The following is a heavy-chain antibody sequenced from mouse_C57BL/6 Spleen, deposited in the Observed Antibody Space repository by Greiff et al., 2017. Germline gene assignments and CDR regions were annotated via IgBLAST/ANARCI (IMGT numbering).Heavy chain of an antibody. V-gene: IGHV5-15*01. Sequence: EVQLVESGGGLVQPGGSLKLSCAASGFTFSDYGMAWVRQAPRKGLEWVAFISNLAYSIYYADTVTGRFTISRENAKNTLYLEMSSLRSEDTAMCYCARLVADYYAMDYWGQGTSVTVSS. D-gene: IGHD1-1*01. CDR1: GFTFSDYG. J-gene: IGHJ4*01. CDR2: ISNLAYSI. CDR3: ARLVADYYAMDY.